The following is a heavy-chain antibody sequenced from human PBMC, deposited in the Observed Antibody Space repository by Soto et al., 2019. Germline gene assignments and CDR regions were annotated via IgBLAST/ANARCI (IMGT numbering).Heavy chain of an antibody. V-gene: IGHV3-21*01. J-gene: IGHJ4*02. CDR2: ISSSSSYI. D-gene: IGHD2-2*01. CDR3: AITPLDIVVVPAAIGWGAF. CDR1: GFTFSSYS. Sequence: GGSLRLSCAASGFTFSSYSMNWVRQAPGKGLEWVSSISSSSSYIYYADSVKGRFTISRDNAKNSLYLQMNSLRAEDTAVYYCAITPLDIVVVPAAIGWGAFGGQGTLVTVSS.